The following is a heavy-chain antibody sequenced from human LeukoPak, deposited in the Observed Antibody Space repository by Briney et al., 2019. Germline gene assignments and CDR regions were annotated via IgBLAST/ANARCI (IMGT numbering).Heavy chain of an antibody. CDR3: ARGLMATGFDP. V-gene: IGHV6-1*01. Sequence: SQTLSLTCAISGDSVSNDNAVWNWIRQSPSRGLEWLGRTYYRSRWNYDYAGSVKGRMTINPATSKNQFSLQLNSVAPEDTALYYCARGLMATGFDPWGQGTLVTVSS. CDR1: GDSVSNDNAV. CDR2: TYYRSRWNY. D-gene: IGHD5-24*01. J-gene: IGHJ5*02.